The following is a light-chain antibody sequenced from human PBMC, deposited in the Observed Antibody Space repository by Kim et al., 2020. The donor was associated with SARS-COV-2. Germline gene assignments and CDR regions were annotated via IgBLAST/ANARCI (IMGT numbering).Light chain of an antibody. CDR2: ATF. J-gene: IGKJ4*01. CDR1: QSVGSN. CDR3: QQYNNWPPLT. V-gene: IGKV3-15*01. Sequence: SPVESAAHSCRASQSVGSNVVWYQQKPGQAPRLLIYATFTRATGVPAKFSGSGSGTEVTLTISSLQSEDFAVYYCQQYNNWPPLTFGGGTKVDIK.